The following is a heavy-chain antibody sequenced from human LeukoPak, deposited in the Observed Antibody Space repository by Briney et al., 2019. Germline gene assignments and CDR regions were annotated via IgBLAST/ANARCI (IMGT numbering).Heavy chain of an antibody. J-gene: IGHJ4*02. V-gene: IGHV4-34*01. D-gene: IGHD6-19*01. CDR2: INHSGST. CDR1: GGSFSGYY. CDR3: ARFRVAGIDY. Sequence: PSETLSLTCAVYGGSFSGYYWSWIRQPPGKGLEWIGEINHSGSTNYNPSLKSRVTISVDTSKNQFSLKLSSVTAADTAVYYCARFRVAGIDYWGQGALVTDSS.